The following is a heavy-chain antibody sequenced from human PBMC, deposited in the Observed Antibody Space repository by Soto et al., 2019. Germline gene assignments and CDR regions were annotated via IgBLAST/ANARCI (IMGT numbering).Heavy chain of an antibody. CDR3: AREKWVVQDALDI. J-gene: IGHJ3*02. CDR2: ISYDGSNK. V-gene: IGHV3-30*04. Sequence: QVQLVESGGGVVQPGRSLRLSCAASGFTFSSFAMHWVRQAPGKGLQWVAVISYDGSNKHYADSVKGRFTISRDNSENTLYLKMNSLRAEDTAVYYCAREKWVVQDALDIWGQGTMVTVSS. D-gene: IGHD6-19*01. CDR1: GFTFSSFA.